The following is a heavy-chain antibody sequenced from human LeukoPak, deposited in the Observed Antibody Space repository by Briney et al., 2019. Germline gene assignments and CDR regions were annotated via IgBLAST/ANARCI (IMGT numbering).Heavy chain of an antibody. Sequence: PGRSLRLSSAASAFTFSTFAMSCVSQVPGEGLEWVSAVSASGGGTFYTDSVKGRFTISRDNSKNTLYLQMHSLRAEDTAVYFGAKGFVVVPAAIGWFDSWGQGALVTVSS. CDR1: AFTFSTFA. V-gene: IGHV3-23*01. CDR3: AKGFVVVPAAIGWFDS. D-gene: IGHD2-2*01. CDR2: VSASGGGT. J-gene: IGHJ5*01.